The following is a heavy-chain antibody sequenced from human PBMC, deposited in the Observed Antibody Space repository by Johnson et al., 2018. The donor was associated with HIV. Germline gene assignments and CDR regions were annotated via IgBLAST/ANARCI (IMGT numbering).Heavy chain of an antibody. J-gene: IGHJ3*02. CDR2: ISYDGSNK. CDR3: AKVGDSPDAFDI. CDR1: GFSFSSYA. Sequence: QVQLVESGGGLAQPGGSLRLSCAASGFSFSSYAMHWVRQAPGKGLEWVAVISYDGSNKYYADSVKGRFTISRDNSKNTLYLQMNSLRAEDTAVYYCAKVGDSPDAFDIWGQGTMVTVSS. V-gene: IGHV3-30-3*01. D-gene: IGHD3-16*01.